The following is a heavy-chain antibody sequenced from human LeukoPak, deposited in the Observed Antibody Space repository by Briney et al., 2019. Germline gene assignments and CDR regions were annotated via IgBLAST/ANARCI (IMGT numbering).Heavy chain of an antibody. V-gene: IGHV1-18*01. CDR2: ISAYNHNT. CDR1: GYSFINFG. D-gene: IGHD2-2*01. J-gene: IGHJ4*02. Sequence: ASVKVSCKASGYSFINFGLSWVRQAPAQGLEWMGWISAYNHNTNYAQKFQGRVTMTIDTSTTTVYMELRSLRSDDTAIYYCARDLMYCDTMSCYDGDFDYXGQXTPXXVSS. CDR3: ARDLMYCDTMSCYDGDFDY.